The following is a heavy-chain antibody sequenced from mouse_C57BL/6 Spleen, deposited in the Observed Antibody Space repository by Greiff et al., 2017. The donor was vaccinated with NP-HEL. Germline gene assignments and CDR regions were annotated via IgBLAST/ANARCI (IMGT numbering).Heavy chain of an antibody. Sequence: QVQLKESGAELVKPGASVKMSCKASGYTFTSYWITWVKQRPGQGLEWIGDIYPGSGSTNYNEKFKSKATLTVDTSSSTAYMQLSSLTSEDSAVYYCARSEGGAMDYWGQGTSVTVSS. CDR2: IYPGSGST. CDR1: GYTFTSYW. CDR3: ARSEGGAMDY. J-gene: IGHJ4*01. V-gene: IGHV1-55*01.